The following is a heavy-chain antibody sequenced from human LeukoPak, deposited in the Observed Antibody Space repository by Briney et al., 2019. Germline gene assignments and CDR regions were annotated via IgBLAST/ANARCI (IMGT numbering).Heavy chain of an antibody. Sequence: SETLSLTCTVSGGSISRYYWSWIRQPPGKGLEWIGYFDNSGSANYNPSLKSRLAISEDTSKNQFALKLTSVTAADTAVYYCARGKYSSGWFLDYWGQGTLVIVSS. CDR2: FDNSGSA. CDR3: ARGKYSSGWFLDY. CDR1: GGSISRYY. J-gene: IGHJ4*02. D-gene: IGHD6-19*01. V-gene: IGHV4-59*01.